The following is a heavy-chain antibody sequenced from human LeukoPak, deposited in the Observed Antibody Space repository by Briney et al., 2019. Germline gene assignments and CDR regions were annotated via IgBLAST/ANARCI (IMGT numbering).Heavy chain of an antibody. D-gene: IGHD4-17*01. CDR3: AKAPNFHGDPPDY. CDR1: GFTFSSYA. V-gene: IGHV3-30-3*01. CDR2: ISYDGSNK. J-gene: IGHJ4*02. Sequence: GSLRLSCAASGFTFSSYAMHWVRQAPGKGLEWVAVISYDGSNKYYADSVKGRFTISRDNSKNTLYLQMNSLRAEDTAVYYCAKAPNFHGDPPDYWGQGTLVTVSS.